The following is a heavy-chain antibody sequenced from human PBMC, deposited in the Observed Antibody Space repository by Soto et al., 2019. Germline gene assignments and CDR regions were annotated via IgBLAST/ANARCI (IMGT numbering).Heavy chain of an antibody. Sequence: GGSLRLSCAASGFTFSSYAMSWVRQAPGKGLEWVSAISGSGGSTYYADSVKGRFTISRDNSKNTLYLQMNSLRAEDTAVYYCAKDPPTPHSSGWYNYFSAWGQGTLVTVSS. CDR2: ISGSGGST. V-gene: IGHV3-23*01. J-gene: IGHJ5*02. CDR3: AKDPPTPHSSGWYNYFSA. D-gene: IGHD6-19*01. CDR1: GFTFSSYA.